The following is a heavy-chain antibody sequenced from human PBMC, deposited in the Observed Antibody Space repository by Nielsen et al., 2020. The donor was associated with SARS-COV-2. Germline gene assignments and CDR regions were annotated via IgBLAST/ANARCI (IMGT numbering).Heavy chain of an antibody. CDR1: GYTFTGYY. V-gene: IGHV1-2*06. CDR2: INPNSGGT. J-gene: IGHJ2*01. D-gene: IGHD3-22*01. CDR3: AKAALITTLWRYFDL. Sequence: ASVKVSCKASGYTFTGYYMHWVRQAPGQGLEWMGRINPNSGGTNYAQKFQGRVTMTRDTSISTAYMELSRLRSDDTAVYYCAKAALITTLWRYFDLWGRGTLVTVSS.